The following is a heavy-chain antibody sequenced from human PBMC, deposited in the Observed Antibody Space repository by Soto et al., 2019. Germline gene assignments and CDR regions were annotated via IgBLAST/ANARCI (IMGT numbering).Heavy chain of an antibody. J-gene: IGHJ3*02. CDR3: ARESDFWDDAYMRTFDI. D-gene: IGHD3-3*01. V-gene: IGHV4-61*01. Sequence: QVQLQESGPGLVKPSETLSLTCTVSGDSVRSRNYYWSWIRQAPGTGLEWIGYVYDSVNYDSGRNNHNPSLKTLVTRSLDTSKNQFSLNLTSVNAADTAVYYCARESDFWDDAYMRTFDIWGQGTKVTVSS. CDR2: VYDSVNYDSGRN. CDR1: GDSVRSRNYY.